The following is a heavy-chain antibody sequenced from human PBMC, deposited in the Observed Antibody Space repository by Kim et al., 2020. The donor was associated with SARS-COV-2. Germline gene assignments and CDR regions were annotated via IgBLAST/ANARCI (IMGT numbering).Heavy chain of an antibody. V-gene: IGHV4-34*01. D-gene: IGHD6-13*01. CDR2: INHSGST. Sequence: SETLSLTCAVYGGSFSGYYWSWIRQPPGKGLEWIGEINHSGSTNYNPSLKSRVTISVDTSKNQFSLKLSSVTAADTAVYYCARGSTGYSSSWSISRPRTFDYWGQGTLVTVSS. CDR3: ARGSTGYSSSWSISRPRTFDY. J-gene: IGHJ4*02. CDR1: GGSFSGYY.